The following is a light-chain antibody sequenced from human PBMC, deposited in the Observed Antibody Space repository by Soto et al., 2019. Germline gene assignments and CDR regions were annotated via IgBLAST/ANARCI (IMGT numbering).Light chain of an antibody. CDR2: GAS. V-gene: IGKV3-20*01. J-gene: IGKJ1*01. CDR1: QSVSSSY. CDR3: QQYGSSLWT. Sequence: DIVLTQSPGTLSLSPGERATLSCRASQSVSSSYLAWYQQKPGQAPRLLIYGASSRATGITDRFSGSGSGTDFTLTISRLEPEDFAVYYCQQYGSSLWTFGQGTKVEIK.